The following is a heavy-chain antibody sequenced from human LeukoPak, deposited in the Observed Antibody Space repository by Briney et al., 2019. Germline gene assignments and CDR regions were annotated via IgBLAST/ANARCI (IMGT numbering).Heavy chain of an antibody. J-gene: IGHJ4*02. D-gene: IGHD1-26*01. CDR1: GFIFTKYG. Sequence: GGSLRLSCTTSGFIFTKYGMHWLRQAPGKGLEWVALIQFDGSNRYYADSVKGRFTISRDNAKNTLYLQVNSLRAEDTAVYYCARGATYAYYQDYWGQGTLVTVSS. V-gene: IGHV3-30*12. CDR2: IQFDGSNR. CDR3: ARGATYAYYQDY.